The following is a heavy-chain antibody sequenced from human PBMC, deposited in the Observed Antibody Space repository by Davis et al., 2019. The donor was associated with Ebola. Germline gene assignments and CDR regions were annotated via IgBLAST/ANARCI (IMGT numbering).Heavy chain of an antibody. Sequence: GESLKISCATSGFTFNDYGMNWVRQAPGKGLEWVAVIWKDGNYEYYAESVKGRFTISRDNSRNTLYLQMNRLINEDTAVYYCVRDGGDGYSSGWYFDYWGQGTLVTVSS. CDR3: VRDGGDGYSSGWYFDY. CDR1: GFTFNDYG. CDR2: IWKDGNYE. J-gene: IGHJ4*02. V-gene: IGHV3-33*01. D-gene: IGHD6-19*01.